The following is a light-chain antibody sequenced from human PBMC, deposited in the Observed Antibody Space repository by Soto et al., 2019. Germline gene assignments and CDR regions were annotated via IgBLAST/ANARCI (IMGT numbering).Light chain of an antibody. CDR2: TAS. CDR1: QDISNY. Sequence: DIQMTQSPSSLSASIVDTVTITCRASQDISNYLAWYQQTPGKVPKLLIYTASTLQSGVPSRFSGSGSGTDFTLTISSLQPEDVATYYCQKYNSALTFGQGTRLEIK. J-gene: IGKJ5*01. CDR3: QKYNSALT. V-gene: IGKV1-27*01.